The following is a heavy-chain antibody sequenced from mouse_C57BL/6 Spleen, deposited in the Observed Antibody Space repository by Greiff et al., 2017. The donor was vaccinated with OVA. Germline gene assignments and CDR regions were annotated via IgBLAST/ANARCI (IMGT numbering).Heavy chain of an antibody. CDR3: AREEAYSYAMDY. J-gene: IGHJ4*01. Sequence: VQLQQSGAELVKPGASVKMSCKASGYTFTSYWITWVKQRPGQGLEWIGDIYPGSGSTNYNEKFKSKATLTVDTSSSTAYMQLSSLTSEDSAVYYCAREEAYSYAMDYWGQGTSVTVSS. CDR2: IYPGSGST. D-gene: IGHD2-10*01. CDR1: GYTFTSYW. V-gene: IGHV1-55*01.